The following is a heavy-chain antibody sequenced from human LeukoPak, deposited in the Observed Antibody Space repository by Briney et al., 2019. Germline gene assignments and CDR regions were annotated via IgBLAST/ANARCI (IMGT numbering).Heavy chain of an antibody. V-gene: IGHV4-38-2*02. Sequence: SETLSLTCSVSGYSISSDYYRGWIRQPPGKGLEWIGSIHHSGSTYYNPSLKSRVTISVDTSKNQFSLKLSSVTAADTAVYYCARVPYCSSSSCYLFFDYWGQGTLVTVSS. CDR2: IHHSGST. CDR1: GYSISSDYY. J-gene: IGHJ4*02. D-gene: IGHD2-2*01. CDR3: ARVPYCSSSSCYLFFDY.